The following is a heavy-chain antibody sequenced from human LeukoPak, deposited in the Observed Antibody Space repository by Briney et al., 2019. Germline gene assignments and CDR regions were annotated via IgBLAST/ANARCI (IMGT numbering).Heavy chain of an antibody. CDR3: ASYSYYMDV. CDR1: GGSISSSSYY. J-gene: IGHJ6*03. CDR2: IYYSGST. V-gene: IGHV4-39*01. Sequence: PSETLSLTCTVSGGSISSSSYYWGWIRQPPGKGLEWIGSIYYSGSTYYNPSLKSRFTISVDTSKNQFSLKLSSVTAADTAVYYCASYSYYMDVWGKGTTVTVSS. D-gene: IGHD2-21*01.